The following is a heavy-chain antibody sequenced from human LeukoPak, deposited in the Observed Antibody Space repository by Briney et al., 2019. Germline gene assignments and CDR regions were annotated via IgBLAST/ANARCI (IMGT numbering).Heavy chain of an antibody. Sequence: GGSLRLSCAASGFTFSSYWMSWVRQAPGKGLEWVANIKKEGSEKYYVDSVKGRFTISRDNAKNSLYLQMNSLRAEDTAVYYCARDRDYVWGSYRYSPLFDYWGQGTLVTVPS. CDR2: IKKEGSEK. CDR1: GFTFSSYW. J-gene: IGHJ4*02. V-gene: IGHV3-7*01. CDR3: ARDRDYVWGSYRYSPLFDY. D-gene: IGHD3-16*02.